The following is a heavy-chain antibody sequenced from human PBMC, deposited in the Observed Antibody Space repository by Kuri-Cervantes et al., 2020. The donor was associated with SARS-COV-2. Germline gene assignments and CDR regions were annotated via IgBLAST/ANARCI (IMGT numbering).Heavy chain of an antibody. CDR3: ARGRRDYYDSSGYYHGGFDY. CDR2: INHSGST. Sequence: ESLKISCAVYGGSFSGYYWSWIRQPPGKGLEWIGEINHSGSTNYNPSLKSRVTISVDTSKNQFSLKLSSVTAADTAVYYCARGRRDYYDSSGYYHGGFDYWGQGTLVTVSS. CDR1: GGSFSGYY. D-gene: IGHD3-22*01. V-gene: IGHV4-34*01. J-gene: IGHJ4*02.